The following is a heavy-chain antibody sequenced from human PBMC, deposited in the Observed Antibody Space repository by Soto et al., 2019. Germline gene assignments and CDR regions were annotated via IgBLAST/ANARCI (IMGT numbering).Heavy chain of an antibody. CDR2: INHSGST. V-gene: IGHV4-34*02. D-gene: IGHD4-4*01. Sequence: QVQLQQWGAGLLKPSETLSLTCAVYGGSFSGYYWSWIHQPPGKGLEWIGEINHSGSTNYNPSLKSRVTISVDTSKNQFSLKLSSVTAADTAVHYCARGVTTPPHYYYYYMDVWGKGTTVTVSS. CDR3: ARGVTTPPHYYYYYMDV. J-gene: IGHJ6*03. CDR1: GGSFSGYY.